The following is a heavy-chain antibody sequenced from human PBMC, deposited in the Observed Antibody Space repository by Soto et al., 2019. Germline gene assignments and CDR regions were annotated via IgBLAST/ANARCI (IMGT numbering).Heavy chain of an antibody. V-gene: IGHV1-18*01. CDR1: GYTFTSYG. Sequence: QVQLVQSGAEVKKPGASVKVSCKASGYTFTSYGISWVRQAPGQGLEWMGWISAYNGNTNYAQKLQGRVTMTTDTSTSTAYMEXXSXRXXDTAVYYCAITTSPYCSGGSCYGRKGYYYYYGMDVWGQGTTVTVSS. D-gene: IGHD2-15*01. CDR2: ISAYNGNT. CDR3: AITTSPYCSGGSCYGRKGYYYYYGMDV. J-gene: IGHJ6*02.